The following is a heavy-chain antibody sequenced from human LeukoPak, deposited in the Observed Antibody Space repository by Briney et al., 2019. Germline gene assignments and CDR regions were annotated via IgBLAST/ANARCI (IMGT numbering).Heavy chain of an antibody. D-gene: IGHD4-17*01. J-gene: IGHJ4*02. Sequence: GGSLRLSCAASGFTFSSYAMHWVRQAPGKGLEWVAVISYDGSNKYYADSVKDRFTISRDNSKNTLYLQMNSLRAEDTAVYYCARDPFMTTVTLDYWGQGTLVTVSS. CDR1: GFTFSSYA. V-gene: IGHV3-30*04. CDR2: ISYDGSNK. CDR3: ARDPFMTTVTLDY.